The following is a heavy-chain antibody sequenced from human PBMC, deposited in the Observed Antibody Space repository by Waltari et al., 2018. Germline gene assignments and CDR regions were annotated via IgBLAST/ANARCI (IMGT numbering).Heavy chain of an antibody. Sequence: EVQLVESGGGLVQPGGSLRVPWAALGCPLGGCWMCWVRQAPGKGLEWVANIKQDGSEKYYVDSVKGRFTISRDNAQNSLYLQMNSLRAEDTAVYYCARDQGTSWTAGLYLNHWGQGTLVTVSS. CDR3: ARDQGTSWTAGLYLNH. D-gene: IGHD6-13*01. J-gene: IGHJ4*02. CDR2: IKQDGSEK. V-gene: IGHV3-7*01. CDR1: GCPLGGCW.